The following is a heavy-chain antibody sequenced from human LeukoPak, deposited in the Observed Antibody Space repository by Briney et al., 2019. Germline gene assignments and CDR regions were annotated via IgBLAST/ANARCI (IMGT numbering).Heavy chain of an antibody. CDR3: AKDLGLWSGYYTFDY. CDR2: ISYDGSNK. CDR1: GFTFSSYA. V-gene: IGHV3-30-3*02. D-gene: IGHD3-3*01. Sequence: GRSLRLSCAASGFTFSSYAMHWVRQAPGKGLEWVAVISYDGSNKYYADSVKGRFTISRDNSDNMLYLQMNSLRAEDTAIYYCAKDLGLWSGYYTFDYWGQGTLVTVSS. J-gene: IGHJ4*02.